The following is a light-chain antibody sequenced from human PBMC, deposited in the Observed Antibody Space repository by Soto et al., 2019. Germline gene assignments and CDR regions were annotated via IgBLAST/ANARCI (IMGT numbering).Light chain of an antibody. CDR2: GAS. V-gene: IGKV3-15*01. CDR1: QSVSSN. Sequence: EIVMTQSPATLSVSPGERATLSCRASQSVSSNLAWYQQKPGQAPRLLIYGASTRATGIPARFRGRGSGTEFTLTISSLQSEDFAVYYCQHYNNWPRTFGQGTKVEIK. J-gene: IGKJ1*01. CDR3: QHYNNWPRT.